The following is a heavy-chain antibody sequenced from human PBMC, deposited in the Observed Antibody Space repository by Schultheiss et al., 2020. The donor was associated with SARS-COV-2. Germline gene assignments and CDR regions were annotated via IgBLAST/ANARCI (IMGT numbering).Heavy chain of an antibody. V-gene: IGHV4-39*07. CDR1: GGSISSSSYY. J-gene: IGHJ3*02. CDR2: IYHSGST. Sequence: SETLSLTCTVSGGSISSSSYYWGWIRQPPGKGLEWIGSIYHSGSTYYNPSLKSRVTISVDTSKNQFSLKLSSVTAADTAVYYCARDSGYVFRAFDIWGQGTMVTVSS. D-gene: IGHD5-12*01. CDR3: ARDSGYVFRAFDI.